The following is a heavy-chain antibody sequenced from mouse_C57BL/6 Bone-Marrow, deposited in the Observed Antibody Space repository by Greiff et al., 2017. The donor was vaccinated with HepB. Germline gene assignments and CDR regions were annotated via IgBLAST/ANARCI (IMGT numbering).Heavy chain of an antibody. CDR2: ISSGGDYI. D-gene: IGHD2-4*01. V-gene: IGHV5-9-1*02. J-gene: IGHJ4*01. CDR3: TRDYDDLYYAMDY. Sequence: EVQVVESGEGLVKPGGSLKLSCAASGFTFSSYAMSWVRQTPEKRLEWVAYISSGGDYIYYADTVKGRFTISRDNARNTLYLQMSSLKSEDTAMYYCTRDYDDLYYAMDYWGQGTSVTVSS. CDR1: GFTFSSYA.